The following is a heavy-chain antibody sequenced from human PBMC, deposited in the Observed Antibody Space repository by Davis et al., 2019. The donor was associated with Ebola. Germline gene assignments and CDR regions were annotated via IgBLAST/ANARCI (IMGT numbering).Heavy chain of an antibody. CDR1: GGSFRGYY. CDR2: IYYSGST. CDR3: ARGEYADYYYYGMDV. D-gene: IGHD2-2*01. Sequence: PSETLSLTCALYGGSFRGYYWSGLRKLPGKGLEWMGSIYYSGSTYYNPSLKSRVTISVDTSKNQFSLKLSSVTAADTAVYYCARGEYADYYYYGMDVWGQRTTVTVSS. J-gene: IGHJ6*02. V-gene: IGHV4-34*01.